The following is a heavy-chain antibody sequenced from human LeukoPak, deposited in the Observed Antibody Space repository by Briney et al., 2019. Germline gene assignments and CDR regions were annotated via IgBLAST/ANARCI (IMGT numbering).Heavy chain of an antibody. D-gene: IGHD3-10*01. CDR2: IYHSGST. CDR3: ASGSGTYYYYYMDV. J-gene: IGHJ6*03. Sequence: PSETLSLTCAVSGGSISSRNWWSWVRQPPGKGLEWIGEIYHSGSTNYNPSLKSRVTISVDKSQNQFSLKLSSVTAADTAVYFCASGSGTYYYYYMDVWGKGTTVTVSS. CDR1: GGSISSRNW. V-gene: IGHV4-4*02.